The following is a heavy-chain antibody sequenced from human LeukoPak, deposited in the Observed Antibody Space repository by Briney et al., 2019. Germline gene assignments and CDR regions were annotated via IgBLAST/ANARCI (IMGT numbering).Heavy chain of an antibody. CDR2: ISSSSSYI. CDR1: GFTFSSYG. Sequence: GGSLRLSCAASGFTFSSYGMNWVRQAPGKGLEWVSSISSSSSYIYYADSVKGRFTISRDNAKNSLHLQMNSLRAEDTAVYYCARDFRCSSTSCYYSDYWGQGTLVTVSS. V-gene: IGHV3-21*01. J-gene: IGHJ4*02. D-gene: IGHD2-2*01. CDR3: ARDFRCSSTSCYYSDY.